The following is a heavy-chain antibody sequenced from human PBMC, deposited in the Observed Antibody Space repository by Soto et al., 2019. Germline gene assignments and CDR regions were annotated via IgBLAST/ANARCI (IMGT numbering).Heavy chain of an antibody. J-gene: IGHJ4*02. CDR1: GYTLTNYA. CDR2: IDPGRGRA. D-gene: IGHD2-8*01. V-gene: IGHV1-3*01. CDR3: TRDLNGGNPFDY. Sequence: QVKLVQSGAEVKKPGASVRVSCKPSGYTLTNYAIHWVRQAAGQSLEWLAWIDPGRGRATYSQKVQGRIIVTRDNFSTTFVIDLTSLTSEDTAVYFCTRDLNGGNPFDYWGVGALFTVSS.